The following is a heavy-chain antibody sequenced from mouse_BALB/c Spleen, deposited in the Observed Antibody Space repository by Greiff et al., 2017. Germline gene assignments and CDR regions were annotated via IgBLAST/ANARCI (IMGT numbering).Heavy chain of an antibody. CDR2: INPDSSTI. V-gene: IGHV4-1*02. J-gene: IGHJ4*01. CDR1: GFDFSRYW. D-gene: IGHD2-1*01. CDR3: ARPEGGNYDAMDY. Sequence: EVQLQQSGGGLVQPGGSLKLSCAASGFDFSRYWMSWVRQAPGKGLEWIGEINPDSSTINYTPSLKDKFIISRDNAKNTLYLQMSKVRSEDTALYYCARPEGGNYDAMDYWGQGTSVTVSS.